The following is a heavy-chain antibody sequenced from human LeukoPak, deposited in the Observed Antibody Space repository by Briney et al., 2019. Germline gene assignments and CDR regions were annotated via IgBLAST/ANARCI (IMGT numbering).Heavy chain of an antibody. D-gene: IGHD2-21*01. CDR2: IYPYDSDT. Sequence: GESLKISCRGSGYNFGLFWIGWVRQMPGKGLEWMGIIYPYDSDTRYGPSFQGQVTISADMSISTAYLEWSSLKASDTAMYYCAKHFSGGDYDAFEIWGQGTLLTVSP. CDR1: GYNFGLFW. J-gene: IGHJ3*02. V-gene: IGHV5-51*01. CDR3: AKHFSGGDYDAFEI.